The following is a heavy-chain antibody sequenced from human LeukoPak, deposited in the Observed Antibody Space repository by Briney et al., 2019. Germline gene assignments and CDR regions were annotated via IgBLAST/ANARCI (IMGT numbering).Heavy chain of an antibody. CDR1: GGSISSGGYY. Sequence: SETLSLTCTVSGGSISSGGYYWSWIRQHPGKGLEWIGYIYYSGSTYYNPPLKSRVTISVDTSKNQFSLKLSSVTAADTAVYYCARGYCSSTSCYRPYYFDYWGQGTLVTVSS. J-gene: IGHJ4*02. CDR3: ARGYCSSTSCYRPYYFDY. V-gene: IGHV4-31*03. D-gene: IGHD2-2*01. CDR2: IYYSGST.